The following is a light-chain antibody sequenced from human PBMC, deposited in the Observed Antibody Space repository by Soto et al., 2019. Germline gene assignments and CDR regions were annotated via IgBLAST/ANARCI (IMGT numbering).Light chain of an antibody. J-gene: IGKJ5*01. CDR2: DAS. V-gene: IGKV1D-13*01. CDR1: QGISSA. Sequence: IQLTQSPSSLSASVGDRVTITCRASQGISSALAWYQQKPGKAPELLIYDASDLGSGAPSRFSGSGSGTEFTLTISSLQPEDSATYFCQQFNDYPRITFGQGTRLEIK. CDR3: QQFNDYPRIT.